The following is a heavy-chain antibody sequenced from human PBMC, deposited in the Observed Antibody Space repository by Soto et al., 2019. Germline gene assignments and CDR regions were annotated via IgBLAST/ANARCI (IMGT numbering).Heavy chain of an antibody. V-gene: IGHV3-23*01. CDR1: GFTFSSYA. J-gene: IGHJ4*01. CDR2: ISGSVGIT. D-gene: IGHD3-9*01. Sequence: PWGSLRLSCAASGFTFSSYAMSWVRQAPGKGLEWVSAISGSVGITYYADSVKGRFTISRDNSKNTLYLQMNSLRAEDTAVYYCATYNYDILTGYAEYWGKENMVTVSS. CDR3: ATYNYDILTGYAEY.